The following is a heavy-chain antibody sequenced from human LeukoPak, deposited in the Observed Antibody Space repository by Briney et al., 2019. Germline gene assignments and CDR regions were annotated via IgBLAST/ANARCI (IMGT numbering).Heavy chain of an antibody. J-gene: IGHJ3*02. CDR1: GGSISSYY. V-gene: IGHV4-59*06. CDR2: ISYSGGT. D-gene: IGHD3-10*01. Sequence: SETLSLTCTVSGGSISSYYWSWIRQPPGKGLEWIGYISYSGGTYYNPSLKSRVSVSVDMSKSQFSLKMSSVIAADTAVYYCASTSKYIGSGRDDSFDIWGQGTMVTVSS. CDR3: ASTSKYIGSGRDDSFDI.